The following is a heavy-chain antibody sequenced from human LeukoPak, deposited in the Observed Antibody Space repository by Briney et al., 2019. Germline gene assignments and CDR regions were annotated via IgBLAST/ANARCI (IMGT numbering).Heavy chain of an antibody. Sequence: SETLSLTCAVYGESMIGHYWTWIRQPPGKRLEWIGEIHHSGDTNSNPSLKNRVTMSVDMSKNQFSLKVKSVTAADTAVYYCVRATANGSGRAYDHWAQGNLVPVSS. D-gene: IGHD3-10*01. CDR1: GESMIGHY. J-gene: IGHJ4*02. CDR2: IHHSGDT. CDR3: VRATANGSGRAYDH. V-gene: IGHV4-34*01.